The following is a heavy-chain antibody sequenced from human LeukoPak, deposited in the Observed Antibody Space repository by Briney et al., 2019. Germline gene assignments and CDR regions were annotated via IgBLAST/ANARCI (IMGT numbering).Heavy chain of an antibody. D-gene: IGHD5-12*01. CDR1: GFTLSSSA. V-gene: IGHV3-23*01. Sequence: GGALRLAWAPAGFTLSSSATSWVRHAPGKGLEWVSAISGSGGNTYYGDSVKGRFTISTDTSKNTLYLQMNSLRAEDTAVYYCAGGNKWLRQREFDYWGHGTLVTASS. J-gene: IGHJ4*01. CDR3: AGGNKWLRQREFDY. CDR2: ISGSGGNT.